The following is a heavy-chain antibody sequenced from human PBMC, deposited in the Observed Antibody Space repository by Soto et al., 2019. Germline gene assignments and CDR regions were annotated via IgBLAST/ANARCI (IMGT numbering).Heavy chain of an antibody. V-gene: IGHV4-61*01. D-gene: IGHD3-10*01. CDR1: GGSVSSGSYY. Sequence: PSETLSLTCTVSGGSVSSGSYYWSWIRQPPGKGLEWIGYIYDGGSTNYNPSLKSRVTISVDTSKNQVSLRLSSVTAAGTAVYYCARRNYYGSGSYPFDFWGQGTLVTVSS. J-gene: IGHJ4*02. CDR2: IYDGGST. CDR3: ARRNYYGSGSYPFDF.